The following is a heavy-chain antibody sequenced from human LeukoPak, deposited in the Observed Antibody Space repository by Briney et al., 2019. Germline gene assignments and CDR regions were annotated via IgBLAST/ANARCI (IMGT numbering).Heavy chain of an antibody. CDR3: ARPRYGGPGGDFDY. J-gene: IGHJ4*02. V-gene: IGHV3-21*01. Sequence: GGSLRLSCAASGFTFSSYSMNWVRQAPGKGLEWVSSISSSSSYIYYADSVEGRFTISRDNAKNSLYLQMNSLRAEDTAVYYCARPRYGGPGGDFDYWGQGTLVTVSS. CDR2: ISSSSSYI. D-gene: IGHD1-26*01. CDR1: GFTFSSYS.